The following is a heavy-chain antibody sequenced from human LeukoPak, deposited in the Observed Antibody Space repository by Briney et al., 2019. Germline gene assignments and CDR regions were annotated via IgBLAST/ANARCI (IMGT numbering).Heavy chain of an antibody. CDR1: GFTFSSYA. Sequence: GGSLRLSCAASGFTFSSYAMHWVRQAPGKGLEWVAVMSYDGSNKYYADSVKGRFTISRDNSKSTLYLQMNSLRAEDTAVYYCARDLYTHSGRFDYWGQGTLVTVSS. D-gene: IGHD5-12*01. V-gene: IGHV3-30-3*01. J-gene: IGHJ4*02. CDR2: MSYDGSNK. CDR3: ARDLYTHSGRFDY.